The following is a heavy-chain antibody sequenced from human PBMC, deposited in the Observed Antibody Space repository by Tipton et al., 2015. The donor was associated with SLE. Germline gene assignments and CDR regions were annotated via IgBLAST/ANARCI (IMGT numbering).Heavy chain of an antibody. CDR1: VGSISSHY. J-gene: IGHJ5*02. V-gene: IGHV4-59*08. D-gene: IGHD6-13*01. Sequence: TLSLTCTVSVGSISSHYWSWFRQPPGKGLEWVGYIYYSGSTTYNPSPKSRVTVSVDTSKNQFSLKLSSVTAADTAVYYCARPFLIAASWFDPWGQGTLVTVSS. CDR3: ARPFLIAASWFDP. CDR2: IYYSGST.